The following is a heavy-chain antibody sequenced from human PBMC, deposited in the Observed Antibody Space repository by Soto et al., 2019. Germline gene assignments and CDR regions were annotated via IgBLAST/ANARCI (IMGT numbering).Heavy chain of an antibody. CDR1: GGTFSRHA. Sequence: QVQLVQSGAEVRKPGSSVKVSCKASGGTFSRHAISWVRQAPGQGLEWMGGIIPSVGTANHAQKFQGRVTIIADESTSTVYMELSSLRSEDTAMYYCARGWGYDSNDYYYAYWGQGTLVIVSS. CDR2: IIPSVGTA. J-gene: IGHJ4*02. D-gene: IGHD3-22*01. CDR3: ARGWGYDSNDYYYAY. V-gene: IGHV1-69*01.